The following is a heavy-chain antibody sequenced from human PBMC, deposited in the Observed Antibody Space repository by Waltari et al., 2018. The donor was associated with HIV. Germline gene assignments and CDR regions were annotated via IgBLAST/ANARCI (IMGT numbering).Heavy chain of an antibody. V-gene: IGHV3-7*01. CDR2: IKQDGSEK. J-gene: IGHJ4*02. CDR3: ATSRTFDY. Sequence: VLLVESGGGLVQHGGSLRLSCTASGFMFTSYWMSWIRRAPGKGLGWVANIKQDGSEKYYVDSVKGRFTISRDNAKNSLYLQMNSLRAEDTAMYYCATSRTFDYWGQGTLVTVSA. D-gene: IGHD2-2*01. CDR1: GFMFTSYW.